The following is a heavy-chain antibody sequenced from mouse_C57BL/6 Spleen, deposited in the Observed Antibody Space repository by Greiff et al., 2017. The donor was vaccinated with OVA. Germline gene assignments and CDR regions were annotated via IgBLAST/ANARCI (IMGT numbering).Heavy chain of an antibody. V-gene: IGHV1-66*01. CDR3: ARDYGSVYAMDY. J-gene: IGHJ4*01. CDR2: IYPGSGNT. D-gene: IGHD1-1*01. CDR1: GYSFTSYY. Sequence: VKLQESGPELVKPGASVKISCKASGYSFTSYYIHWVKQRPGQGLEWIGWIYPGSGNTKYNEKFKGKATLTADTSSSTAYMQLSSLTSEDSAVYYCARDYGSVYAMDYWGQGTSVTVSS.